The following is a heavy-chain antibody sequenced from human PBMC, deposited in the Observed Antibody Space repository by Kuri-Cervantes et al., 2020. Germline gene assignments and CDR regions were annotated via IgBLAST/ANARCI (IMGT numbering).Heavy chain of an antibody. Sequence: SQTLSLTCAVSGGSISSSSYYWGWIRQPPGMGLEWIGSIYSSGSTYYNPSLKSRVTISVDTSKNQFSLKLSSVTAADTAVYYCARDLRGGSYFDYWGQGTLVTVS. D-gene: IGHD1-26*01. V-gene: IGHV4-39*07. CDR2: IYSSGST. CDR1: GGSISSSSYY. J-gene: IGHJ4*02. CDR3: ARDLRGGSYFDY.